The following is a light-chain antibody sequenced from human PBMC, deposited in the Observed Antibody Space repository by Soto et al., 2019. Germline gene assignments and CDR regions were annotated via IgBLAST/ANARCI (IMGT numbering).Light chain of an antibody. V-gene: IGLV2-14*01. CDR1: SSDVGGYNY. CDR2: EVS. J-gene: IGLJ3*02. CDR3: SSDTSNRTRV. Sequence: QSALTQPASVSGSPGQSITISCTGTSSDVGGYNYVSWYQQHPGKAPKLMIYEVSNRPSGVSNRFSGSKSGNTASRTISGLQAEDEADYYCSSDTSNRTRVFGGGTTHTVL.